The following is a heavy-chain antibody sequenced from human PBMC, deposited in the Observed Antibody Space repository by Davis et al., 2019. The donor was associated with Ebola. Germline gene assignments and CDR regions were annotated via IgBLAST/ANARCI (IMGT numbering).Heavy chain of an antibody. D-gene: IGHD1-26*01. J-gene: IGHJ3*02. Sequence: AASVKVSCKASEVTFSSYTISWVRQAPGQGLEWMGWISAYNGNTNYAQILQGRVTMTTDTSTGTAYLDLRSLRSDDTAVYFCARTSIVGTTTTASDIWGQGTLVTVSS. CDR2: ISAYNGNT. V-gene: IGHV1-18*01. CDR3: ARTSIVGTTTTASDI. CDR1: EVTFSSYT.